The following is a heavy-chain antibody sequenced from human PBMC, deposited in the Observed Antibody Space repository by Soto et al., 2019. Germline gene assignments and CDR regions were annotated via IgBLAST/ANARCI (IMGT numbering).Heavy chain of an antibody. V-gene: IGHV4-39*01. CDR2: IYYSGST. J-gene: IGHJ4*02. CDR1: GGSISGRGYY. CDR3: ARRVVVIAGQIDS. D-gene: IGHD2-15*01. Sequence: PSETRSLTCSVSGGSISGRGYYWGWIRQPRGKGLEWIGIIYYSGSTYYNPSLESRVTISVDTSKSQFSLMLSSVTAADTAVYYCARRVVVIAGQIDSWGQGSLVTVSS.